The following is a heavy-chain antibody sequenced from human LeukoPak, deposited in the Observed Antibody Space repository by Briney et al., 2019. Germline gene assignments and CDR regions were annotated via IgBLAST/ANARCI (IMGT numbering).Heavy chain of an antibody. CDR1: GFTFSDHY. CDR2: SRNKANSYTT. J-gene: IGHJ4*02. CDR3: VRVNYDSSGHYFDY. Sequence: QTGGSLRLSCATSGFTFSDHYMDWVRQAPGKGLEWVGRSRNKANSYTTEYAASVKGRFTSSRDDSKNSLYLQMNSLKTEDTAVYHCVRVNYDSSGHYFDYWGQGTLVTVSS. V-gene: IGHV3-72*01. D-gene: IGHD3-22*01.